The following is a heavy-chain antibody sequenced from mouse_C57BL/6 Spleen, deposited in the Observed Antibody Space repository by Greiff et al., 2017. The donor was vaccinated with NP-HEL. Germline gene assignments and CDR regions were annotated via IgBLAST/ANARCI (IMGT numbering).Heavy chain of an antibody. Sequence: EVKLMESGGGLVKPGGSLKLSCAASGFTFSDYGMHWVRQAPEKGLEWVAYISSGSSTIYYADTVKGRFTISRDNAKNTLFLQMTSLRSEDTAMYYCARNWDVLRYDMDYWGQGTSVTVSS. CDR1: GFTFSDYG. CDR3: ARNWDVLRYDMDY. CDR2: ISSGSSTI. D-gene: IGHD4-1*01. J-gene: IGHJ4*01. V-gene: IGHV5-17*01.